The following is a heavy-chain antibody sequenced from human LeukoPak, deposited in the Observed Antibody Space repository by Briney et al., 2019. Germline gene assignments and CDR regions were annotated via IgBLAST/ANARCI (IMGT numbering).Heavy chain of an antibody. CDR2: IYYNGYT. CDR3: ARDRHWTNDWVFDY. V-gene: IGHV4-59*01. Sequence: SETLSLTCAVSGGSIGTYYWSWIRQPPGKGLEWIGYIYYNGYTDYNPSLKSRVTISLHTSKNQFSLKLSSVTAADTAVYYCARDRHWTNDWVFDYWGQGTLVTVSS. D-gene: IGHD1/OR15-1a*01. CDR1: GGSIGTYY. J-gene: IGHJ4*02.